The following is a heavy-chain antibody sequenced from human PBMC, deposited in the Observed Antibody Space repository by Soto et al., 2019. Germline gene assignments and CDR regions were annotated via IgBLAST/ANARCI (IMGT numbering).Heavy chain of an antibody. CDR3: ARENRRGSGSKFDY. Sequence: GGSLRLSCAASGFTFSSYGMHWVRQAPGKGLEWVAVIWYDGSNKYYADSVKGRFTISRDNSKNTLYLQMNSLRAEDTAVYYCARENRRGSGSKFDYWRQGTLVTVSS. CDR2: IWYDGSNK. D-gene: IGHD6-19*01. V-gene: IGHV3-33*01. CDR1: GFTFSSYG. J-gene: IGHJ4*02.